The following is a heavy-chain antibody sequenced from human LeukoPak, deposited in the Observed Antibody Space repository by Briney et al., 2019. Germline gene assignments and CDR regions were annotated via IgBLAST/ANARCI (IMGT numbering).Heavy chain of an antibody. CDR2: ISSSSSYI. Sequence: PGGSLRLSCAASGYTFSSYSMNWVRQAPGKGPEWVSSISSSSSYIYYADSVKGRFTISRENAKHSLSLKKNSMRAEDTAVYYCARARHDYPHYWGQGTLVTVSS. CDR1: GYTFSSYS. V-gene: IGHV3-21*01. J-gene: IGHJ4*02. D-gene: IGHD4-11*01. CDR3: ARARHDYPHY.